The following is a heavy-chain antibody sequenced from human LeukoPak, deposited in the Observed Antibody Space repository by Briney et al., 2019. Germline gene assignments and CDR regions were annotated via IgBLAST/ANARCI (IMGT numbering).Heavy chain of an antibody. CDR1: GGSISSSSYY. J-gene: IGHJ6*02. V-gene: IGHV4-39*01. CDR2: IYYSGST. Sequence: PSETLPLTCTVSGGSISSSSYYWGWIRQPPGKGLEWIGSIYYSGSTYYNPSLKSRVTISVDTSKNQFSLKLSSVTAADTAVYYCARRPDSSGWFPNYYYYYGMDVWGQGTTVTVSS. D-gene: IGHD6-19*01. CDR3: ARRPDSSGWFPNYYYYYGMDV.